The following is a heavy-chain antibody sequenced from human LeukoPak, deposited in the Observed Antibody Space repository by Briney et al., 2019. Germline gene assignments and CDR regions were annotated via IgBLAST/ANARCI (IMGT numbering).Heavy chain of an antibody. Sequence: SETLSLTCTVSGGSISSYYWSWIRQPAGKGLEWIGRIYTSGSTNCNPSLKSRVTMSVDTSKNQFSLKLSSVTAADTAVYYCARDLGESYQLLSDAFDIWGQGTMVTVSS. D-gene: IGHD2-2*01. CDR2: IYTSGST. V-gene: IGHV4-4*07. J-gene: IGHJ3*02. CDR3: ARDLGESYQLLSDAFDI. CDR1: GGSISSYY.